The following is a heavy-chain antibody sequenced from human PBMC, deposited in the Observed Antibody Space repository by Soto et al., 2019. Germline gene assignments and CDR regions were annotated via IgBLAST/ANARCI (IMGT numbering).Heavy chain of an antibody. Sequence: QVQLQQWGAGLLKPSETLSLTCAVYGGSFGGYYWSWIRQPPGKGLEWIGEINHSGSTNYNPSLKSRVTISVDTSKNQFSLKLSSVTAADTAVYYCARVRYCSGGSCYSGLWFDPWGQGTLVTVSS. J-gene: IGHJ5*02. CDR2: INHSGST. V-gene: IGHV4-34*01. D-gene: IGHD2-15*01. CDR3: ARVRYCSGGSCYSGLWFDP. CDR1: GGSFGGYY.